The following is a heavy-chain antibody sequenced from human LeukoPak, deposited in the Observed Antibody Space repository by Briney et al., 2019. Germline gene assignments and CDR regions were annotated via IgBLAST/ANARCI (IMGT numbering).Heavy chain of an antibody. D-gene: IGHD7-27*01. Sequence: GGSLRLSCAASGFTFSDVYMSWVRQAPGKGLEWVSAISGSGDSTYSTDSVKGRFTISRDNSKNTLYLQMNSLRAEDTAVYYCAKKVPANWGSYFDYWGQGTLVTVSS. V-gene: IGHV3-23*01. CDR2: ISGSGDST. CDR3: AKKVPANWGSYFDY. J-gene: IGHJ4*02. CDR1: GFTFSDVY.